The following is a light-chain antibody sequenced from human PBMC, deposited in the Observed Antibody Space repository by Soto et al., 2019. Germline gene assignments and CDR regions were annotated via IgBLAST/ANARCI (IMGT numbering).Light chain of an antibody. V-gene: IGLV2-18*02. CDR3: ASYTTHTARFV. Sequence: QSVLTQPPSVSGSPGQSVTIPCTGTSSDVGSYNRVSWYQQPPGTVPKVIIYEVTNRPSGVPDRFSGSKSGNTASLTISGLQAEDEADYYCASYTTHTARFVFGTGTKVTVL. J-gene: IGLJ1*01. CDR1: SSDVGSYNR. CDR2: EVT.